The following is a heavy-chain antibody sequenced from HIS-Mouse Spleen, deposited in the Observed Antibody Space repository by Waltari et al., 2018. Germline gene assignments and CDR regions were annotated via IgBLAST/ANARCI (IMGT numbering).Heavy chain of an antibody. Sequence: EVQLVESGGGLVQPGGSLRLSCAASGFTFSRYSMNWVRQAPGKGMEWVSYISSSSSNIYYAESVKGRVTISRDNAKNSLYLQMNSLRAEDTAVYYCARDLGNWFDPWGQGTLVTVSS. V-gene: IGHV3-48*01. CDR3: ARDLGNWFDP. CDR1: GFTFSRYS. CDR2: ISSSSSNI. J-gene: IGHJ5*02.